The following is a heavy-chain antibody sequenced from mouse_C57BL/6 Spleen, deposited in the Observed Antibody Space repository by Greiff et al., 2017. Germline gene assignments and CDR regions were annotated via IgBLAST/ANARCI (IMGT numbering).Heavy chain of an antibody. Sequence: QVQLQQPGAELVKPGASVKMSCKASGYTFTSYWITWVKQRPGQGLEWIGDIYPGSGSTNYNEKFKSKATLTVDTSSSTAYMQLSSLTSEDSAFYYCALYYGNPFPDYFDSWGQGTTLTVSS. CDR3: ALYYGNPFPDYFDS. D-gene: IGHD2-1*01. V-gene: IGHV1-55*01. CDR2: IYPGSGST. CDR1: GYTFTSYW. J-gene: IGHJ2*01.